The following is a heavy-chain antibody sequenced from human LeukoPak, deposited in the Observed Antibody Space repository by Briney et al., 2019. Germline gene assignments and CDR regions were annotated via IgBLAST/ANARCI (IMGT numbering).Heavy chain of an antibody. V-gene: IGHV3-11*01. CDR3: ARDPSPPVLVGDTSFDY. J-gene: IGHJ4*02. Sequence: GGSLRLSSAPSGFTFSDYYMSWIRQPPGQGLEWVSYISSSGNTIYYADSVQGRFTISRDNAKNSLYLQMTGRRAEDTGVDYCARDPSPPVLVGDTSFDYWGQGTLVTVSS. D-gene: IGHD1-26*01. CDR2: ISSSGNTI. CDR1: GFTFSDYY.